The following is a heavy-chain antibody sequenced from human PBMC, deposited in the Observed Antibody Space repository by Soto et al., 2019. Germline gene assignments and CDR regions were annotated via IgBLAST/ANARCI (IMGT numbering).Heavy chain of an antibody. CDR3: ARTGGHDY. Sequence: DVQLVESGGGLVQPGGSLRLSCVASGFTFNTYKMNWVRQAPGKGLEWVSYIGPSGSSTIYYADSVKGRFTISRDNAKISLSLQMNSLRVEDPAVYYCARTGGHDYWGQGTLVTVSS. CDR1: GFTFNTYK. CDR2: IGPSGSSTI. V-gene: IGHV3-48*01. D-gene: IGHD1-26*01. J-gene: IGHJ4*02.